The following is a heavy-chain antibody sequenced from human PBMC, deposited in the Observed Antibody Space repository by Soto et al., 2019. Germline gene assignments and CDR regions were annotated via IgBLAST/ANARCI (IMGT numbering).Heavy chain of an antibody. CDR2: IIPIFGTA. V-gene: IGHV1-69*01. J-gene: IGHJ6*02. CDR3: ARAAGDYSNYGYYYYGMAV. D-gene: IGHD4-4*01. CDR1: GGTFSSYA. Sequence: QVQLVQSGAEVKKPGSSVKVSCKASGGTFSSYAISWVRQAPGQGLEWMGGIIPIFGTANYAQKFQGRVTITADESTSTAYRELSSLRSEDTAVYYCARAAGDYSNYGYYYYGMAVWGQGTTVTVSS.